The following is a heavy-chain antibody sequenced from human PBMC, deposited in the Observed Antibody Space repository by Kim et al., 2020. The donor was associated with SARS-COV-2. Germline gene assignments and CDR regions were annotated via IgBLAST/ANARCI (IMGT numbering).Heavy chain of an antibody. CDR1: GFTFSSYS. J-gene: IGHJ3*02. CDR2: ISSSSSYR. V-gene: IGHV3-21*01. D-gene: IGHD3-22*01. CDR3: ARSVDRDSSGLKECAFDI. Sequence: GGSLRLSCAASGFTFSSYSMNWVRQAPGKGLEWVSSISSSSSYRYYADSLKGRFTISRDNAKNSLNLQMNSLRAEDTAVYYCARSVDRDSSGLKECAFDIWGQGTMVTVSS.